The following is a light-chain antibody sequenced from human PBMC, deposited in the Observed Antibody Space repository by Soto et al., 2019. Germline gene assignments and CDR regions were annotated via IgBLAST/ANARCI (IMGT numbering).Light chain of an antibody. Sequence: QPVLTQPASVSGSPGQSITISCTGTSSDVGGYNYVSWYQHHPGKAPKLMIYEVSNRPSGVSNRFSGSKSGNTASLTISGLQAEDEADYYCSSYTSSNTGVFGGGTKVTVL. CDR3: SSYTSSNTGV. J-gene: IGLJ3*02. CDR2: EVS. CDR1: SSDVGGYNY. V-gene: IGLV2-14*01.